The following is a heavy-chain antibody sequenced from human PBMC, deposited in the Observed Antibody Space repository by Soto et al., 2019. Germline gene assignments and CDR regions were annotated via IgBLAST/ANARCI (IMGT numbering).Heavy chain of an antibody. CDR2: IYYSGST. J-gene: IGHJ6*02. V-gene: IGHV4-31*03. Sequence: QVQLQESGPGLVKPSQTLSLTCTVSGGSISSGGYYWSWIRQHPGKGLEWIGYIYYSGSTYYNPSLKSRVTISVDPSKNQFSLKLSSVTAADTAVYYCAREERRLVVVPSYGMDVWGQGTTVTVSS. CDR1: GGSISSGGYY. CDR3: AREERRLVVVPSYGMDV. D-gene: IGHD2-15*01.